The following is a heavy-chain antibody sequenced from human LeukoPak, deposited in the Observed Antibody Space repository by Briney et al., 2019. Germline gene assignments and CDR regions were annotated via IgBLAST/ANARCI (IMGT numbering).Heavy chain of an antibody. Sequence: RGSLRLSCAASGFTFSSYAMSWVRQAPGKGLEWVSAISGSGGSTYYADSVKGRFTISRDNSKNTLYLQMNSLRAEDTAVYYCAKGSSSWYVGYFDYWGQGTLVTVSS. V-gene: IGHV3-23*01. CDR3: AKGSSSWYVGYFDY. CDR1: GFTFSSYA. J-gene: IGHJ4*02. D-gene: IGHD6-13*01. CDR2: ISGSGGST.